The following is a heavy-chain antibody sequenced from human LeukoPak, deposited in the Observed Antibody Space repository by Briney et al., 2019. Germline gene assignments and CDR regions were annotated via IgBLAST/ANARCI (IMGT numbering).Heavy chain of an antibody. J-gene: IGHJ3*02. CDR1: GFTFSSYA. V-gene: IGHV3-23*01. CDR2: ISGSGGAT. CDR3: AKRQADEFAI. Sequence: GGSLRLSCAASGFTFSSYAMGWVRQAPGKGLEWVSTISGSGGATYYADSVKGRFTISRDNSKNTLFLQMSSLRAEDTAVYYCAKRQADEFAIWGQGTMVTVSS.